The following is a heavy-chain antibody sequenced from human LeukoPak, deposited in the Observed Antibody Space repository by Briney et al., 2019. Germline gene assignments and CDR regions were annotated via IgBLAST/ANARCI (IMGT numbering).Heavy chain of an antibody. CDR2: IYYSGST. Sequence: SETLSLTCTVSGGSISSSSYYWGWIRQPPGKGLEWIGSIYYSGSTYYNPSLKSRVTISVDTSKNQFSLKLSSVTAADTAVYYCARDPGGGMGVWGQGTTVTVSS. J-gene: IGHJ6*02. CDR3: ARDPGGGMGV. D-gene: IGHD3-16*01. CDR1: GGSISSSSYY. V-gene: IGHV4-39*02.